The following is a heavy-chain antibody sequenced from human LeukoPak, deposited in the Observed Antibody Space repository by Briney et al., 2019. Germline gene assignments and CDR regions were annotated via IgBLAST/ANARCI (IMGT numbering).Heavy chain of an antibody. V-gene: IGHV4-59*01. D-gene: IGHD6-13*01. CDR3: ARGVYIAAAQYGY. CDR1: GASISTYF. J-gene: IGHJ4*02. CDR2: IYYSGTT. Sequence: KPSETLSPTCTVSGASISTYFWTWIRQPPGKGLEWIGYIYYSGTTNYNPSLKSRVTISVDTSKNQFSLKLSSVTAADTAVYYCARGVYIAAAQYGYWGQGTLVTVSS.